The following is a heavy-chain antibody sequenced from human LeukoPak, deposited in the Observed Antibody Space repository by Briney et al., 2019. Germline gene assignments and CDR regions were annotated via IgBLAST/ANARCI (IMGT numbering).Heavy chain of an antibody. CDR3: AKNYYDSSGYYKLGYAFDI. V-gene: IGHV4-4*07. CDR1: DGSISSYY. D-gene: IGHD3-22*01. J-gene: IGHJ3*02. Sequence: SETLSLTCSVSDGSISSYYWSWIRQPAGKGLEWIGRFHTSGSTNYNPSLKSRVTMSVDTSKNQFSLKLSSVTAADTAVYYCAKNYYDSSGYYKLGYAFDIWGQGTMVTVSS. CDR2: FHTSGST.